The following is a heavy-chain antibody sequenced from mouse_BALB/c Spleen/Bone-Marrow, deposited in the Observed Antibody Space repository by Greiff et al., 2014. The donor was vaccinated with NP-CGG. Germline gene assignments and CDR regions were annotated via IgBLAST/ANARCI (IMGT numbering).Heavy chain of an antibody. D-gene: IGHD1-1*02. CDR2: ILPGSGST. J-gene: IGHJ3*01. Sequence: VQLQQSGAELVRPGTSVKVSCKASGYAFTNYLIEWVKQRPGQGLEWIGEILPGSGSTNSNEKFKGKATLTADKSSSTAYMQLSSLTSEDSAVYFCARVFLLGIAYWGQGTLVTVSA. CDR3: ARVFLLGIAY. CDR1: GYAFTNYL. V-gene: IGHV1-54*01.